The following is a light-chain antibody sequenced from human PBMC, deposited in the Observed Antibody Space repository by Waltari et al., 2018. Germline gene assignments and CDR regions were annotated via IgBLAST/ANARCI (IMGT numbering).Light chain of an antibody. V-gene: IGLV1-51*02. CDR2: ENN. Sequence: QSVLTQPPSVSAAPGQKVTISCSGSSPNIGNDYVSWYQQLPGTAPKLFIYENNKRPSGIPDRFSGSKSGTSATLGITGLQTGGEADYYCGTWDTSLSALIFGGGTKLTVL. CDR3: GTWDTSLSALI. CDR1: SPNIGNDY. J-gene: IGLJ2*01.